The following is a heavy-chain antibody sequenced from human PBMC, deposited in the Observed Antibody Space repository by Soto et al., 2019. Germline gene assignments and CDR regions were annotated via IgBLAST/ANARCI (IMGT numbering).Heavy chain of an antibody. J-gene: IGHJ4*02. Sequence: SSETLSLTCTVSGGSISSYYWSWIRQPPGKGLEWIGYIYYSGSTNYNPSLKSRVTISVDTSKNQFSLKLSSVTAADTAVYYCARAEELDHFDYWGQGTLVTVSS. D-gene: IGHD1-26*01. V-gene: IGHV4-59*01. CDR1: GGSISSYY. CDR2: IYYSGST. CDR3: ARAEELDHFDY.